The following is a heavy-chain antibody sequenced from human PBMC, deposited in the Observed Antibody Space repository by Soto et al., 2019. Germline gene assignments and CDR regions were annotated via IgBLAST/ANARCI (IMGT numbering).Heavy chain of an antibody. CDR1: GDSVSSPYY. CDR2: VFHTGTT. D-gene: IGHD6-19*01. J-gene: IGHJ4*02. V-gene: IGHV4-4*02. CDR3: ARSAGWYAVHS. Sequence: QVQLQESGPGLIKPSGTLTLKYAVSGDSVSSPYYWCWVRQPPGKGLEWIGEVFHTGTTSYNPSLRSRVTISMDKSNNQFSLDLSSVTAADTAVYYCARSAGWYAVHSWGPGTPVIVSS.